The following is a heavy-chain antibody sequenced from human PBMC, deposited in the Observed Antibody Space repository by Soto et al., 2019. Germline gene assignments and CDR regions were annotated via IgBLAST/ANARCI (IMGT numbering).Heavy chain of an antibody. D-gene: IGHD4-17*01. J-gene: IGHJ4*02. Sequence: PSEPLSLTGTVSGGSISSYYWSWIRQPPGKGLEWIGYIYYSGSTNYNPSLKSRVTISVDTSKNQFSLKLSSVTAADTAVYYCARDSSYGPFDYWGQGALVTVSS. V-gene: IGHV4-59*01. CDR1: GGSISSYY. CDR2: IYYSGST. CDR3: ARDSSYGPFDY.